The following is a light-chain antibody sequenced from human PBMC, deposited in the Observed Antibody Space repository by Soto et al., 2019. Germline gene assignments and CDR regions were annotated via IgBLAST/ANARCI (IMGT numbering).Light chain of an antibody. CDR1: QSVSRN. V-gene: IGKV3-11*01. CDR3: QQRSNLAT. Sequence: ESVLTQPPATLSLSPGERDTLSCRASQSVSRNLAWYQQKPGQAPRLLIYDASNRATGIPARFSGSGSVTDFTLTISSLEPEDFAVYYCQQRSNLATFGPGTKVDI. J-gene: IGKJ3*01. CDR2: DAS.